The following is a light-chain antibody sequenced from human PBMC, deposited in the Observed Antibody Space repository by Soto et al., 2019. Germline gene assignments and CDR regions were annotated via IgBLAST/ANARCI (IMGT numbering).Light chain of an antibody. Sequence: EIVMTQSPATLSVSPGERATLSCRASQSISSNLAWYQQKPGQAPRLLIYDASNRATGIPARFSGSGSGTDFTLTISRLEPEDFALYYCQQYHTSPLTFGQGTKVDIK. J-gene: IGKJ1*01. CDR1: QSISSN. V-gene: IGKV3D-15*01. CDR3: QQYHTSPLT. CDR2: DAS.